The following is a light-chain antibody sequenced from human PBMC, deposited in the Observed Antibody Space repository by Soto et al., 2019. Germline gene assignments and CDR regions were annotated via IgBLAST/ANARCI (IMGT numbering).Light chain of an antibody. V-gene: IGKV3-20*01. J-gene: IGKJ1*01. CDR2: GAS. Sequence: IVLTQSPGTLSSSPGERATLSCRASQSVSTSNLAWYQQRPGQAPRLLIYGASRRATGIPDRFSGSGSGTDFTLTISRLEPEDFAVYYCQQYGGSPRTFGQGTKVDIK. CDR3: QQYGGSPRT. CDR1: QSVSTSN.